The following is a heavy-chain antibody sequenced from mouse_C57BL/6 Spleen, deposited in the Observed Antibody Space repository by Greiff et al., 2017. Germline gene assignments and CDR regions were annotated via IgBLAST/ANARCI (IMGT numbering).Heavy chain of an antibody. Sequence: QVQLQQSGPELVKPGASVKLSCKASGYTFTSYDINRVKQRRGQGLEWIGGIYPRDGSTKYNEKFKGKATLTVDTSSSTAYMELQRLTSEDSAVYFCARGDSSVYPFAYWGQGTLVTVSA. D-gene: IGHD3-2*02. CDR2: IYPRDGST. J-gene: IGHJ3*01. CDR3: ARGDSSVYPFAY. CDR1: GYTFTSYD. V-gene: IGHV1-85*01.